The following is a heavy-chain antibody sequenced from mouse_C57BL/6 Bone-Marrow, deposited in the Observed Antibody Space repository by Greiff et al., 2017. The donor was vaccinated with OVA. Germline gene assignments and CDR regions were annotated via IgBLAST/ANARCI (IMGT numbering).Heavy chain of an antibody. CDR3: ARVYYYGSSWFAY. D-gene: IGHD1-1*01. V-gene: IGHV5-4*01. J-gene: IGHJ3*01. Sequence: EVQRVESGGGLVKPGGSLKLSCAASGFTFSSYAMSWVRQTPEKRLEWVATISDGGSYTYYPDNVKGRFTISRDNAKNNLYLQMSHLKSEDTAMYYCARVYYYGSSWFAYWGQGTLVTVSA. CDR2: ISDGGSYT. CDR1: GFTFSSYA.